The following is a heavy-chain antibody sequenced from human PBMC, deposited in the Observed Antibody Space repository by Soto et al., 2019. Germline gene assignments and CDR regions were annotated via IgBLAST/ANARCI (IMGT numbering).Heavy chain of an antibody. Sequence: GGSLRLSCAASGFIFRNYAMNWVRQAPGKGLEWVSVITLSGGSVYYADSVKGRFTVSRDNSQNTLYLQMNSLRAEDTAVYYCAKFGDYYYSLFDYWGQGTPVTVSS. CDR2: ITLSGGSV. J-gene: IGHJ4*02. D-gene: IGHD3-22*01. V-gene: IGHV3-23*01. CDR1: GFIFRNYA. CDR3: AKFGDYYYSLFDY.